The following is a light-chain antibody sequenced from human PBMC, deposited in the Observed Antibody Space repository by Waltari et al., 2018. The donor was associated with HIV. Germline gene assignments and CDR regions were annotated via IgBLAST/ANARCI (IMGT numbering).Light chain of an antibody. CDR2: DVS. CDR3: SSYTGSSTLGV. CDR1: SSDVGDSNY. J-gene: IGLJ1*01. Sequence: QSALTQPASVSGSPGQSLTISCTGASSDVGDSNYVSWYQQHPGKAPKLMIYDVSNRPSGVSNRFSGSKSGNTASLTISGLQAEDEADYYCSSYTGSSTLGVFGTGTRVTVL. V-gene: IGLV2-14*03.